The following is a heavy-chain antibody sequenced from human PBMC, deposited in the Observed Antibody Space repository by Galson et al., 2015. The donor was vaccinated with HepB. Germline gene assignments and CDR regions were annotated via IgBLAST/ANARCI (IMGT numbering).Heavy chain of an antibody. CDR1: GLTLETYD. CDR3: AKGSPTSFYHYYMDV. D-gene: IGHD2/OR15-2a*01. V-gene: IGHV3-23*01. CDR2: ISENDIST. J-gene: IGHJ6*03. Sequence: SLRLSCAASGLTLETYDISWVRQAPGRGLQWVTAISENDISTHYADPVKGRFTISGQKSKNMVFLQMNRLKVEDTAVYYCAKGSPTSFYHYYMDVWGKGTTVTVSS.